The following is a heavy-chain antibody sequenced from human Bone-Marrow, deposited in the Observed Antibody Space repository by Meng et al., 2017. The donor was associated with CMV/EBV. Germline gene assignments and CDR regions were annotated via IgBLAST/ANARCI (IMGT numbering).Heavy chain of an antibody. CDR1: GGSVSGGSYY. D-gene: IGHD3-16*01. CDR3: ARGLGFLY. V-gene: IGHV4-61*01. CDR2: VFHTGSA. Sequence: SETLSLTCSVSGGSVSGGSYYWSWIRQPPGKELEWIGYVFHTGSATYNPSLKSRVTISVDTSKNQFSLKLSSVTAADTAVYYCARGLGFLYWGQGTLVTVSS. J-gene: IGHJ4*02.